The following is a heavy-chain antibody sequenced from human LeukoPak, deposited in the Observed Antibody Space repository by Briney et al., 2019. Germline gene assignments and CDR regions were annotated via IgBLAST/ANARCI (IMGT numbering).Heavy chain of an antibody. Sequence: SETLSLTCAVYGGSFSGYYRSWIRQPPGKGLEWIGEINHSGSTNYNPSLKSRVTISVDTSKNQFSLKLSSVTAADTAVYYCARGRRSLPYGSGSYYSWGQGTLVTVSS. CDR2: INHSGST. CDR3: ARGRRSLPYGSGSYYS. D-gene: IGHD3-10*01. CDR1: GGSFSGYY. J-gene: IGHJ5*02. V-gene: IGHV4-34*01.